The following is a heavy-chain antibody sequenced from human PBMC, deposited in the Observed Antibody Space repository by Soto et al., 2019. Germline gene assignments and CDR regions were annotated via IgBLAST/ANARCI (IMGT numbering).Heavy chain of an antibody. CDR2: IYYTGST. D-gene: IGHD2-8*01. Sequence: SETLSLTCTVSGGSISSTTYYWGWIRQPPGKGLERIGSIYYTGSTHYNPALKSRVTISVDTSKNQFSLKLSSVTAADTAVYYCARHPTIAELMVYATHYFDHWGQGTLVTVSS. CDR1: GGSISSTTYY. V-gene: IGHV4-39*01. CDR3: ARHPTIAELMVYATHYFDH. J-gene: IGHJ4*02.